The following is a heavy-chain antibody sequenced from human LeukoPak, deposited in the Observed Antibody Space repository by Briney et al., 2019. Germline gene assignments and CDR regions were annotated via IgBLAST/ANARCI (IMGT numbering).Heavy chain of an antibody. CDR3: ARGAWYYDSSGPKDY. D-gene: IGHD3-22*01. CDR1: GFTFSSYA. Sequence: GGSLRLSCAASGFTFSSYAMSWVRQAPGKGLEWVSAISGSGGSTYYADSVKGRFTISRDNSKNTLYLQMNSLRAEDTAVYYCARGAWYYDSSGPKDYWGQGTLVTVSS. CDR2: ISGSGGST. J-gene: IGHJ4*02. V-gene: IGHV3-23*01.